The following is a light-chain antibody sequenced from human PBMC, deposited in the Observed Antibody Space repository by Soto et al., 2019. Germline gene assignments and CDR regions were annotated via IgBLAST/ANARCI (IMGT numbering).Light chain of an antibody. CDR3: QQYNSRPPWT. V-gene: IGKV3-15*01. J-gene: IGKJ1*01. CDR2: GAS. CDR1: QRVGSN. Sequence: EIVMTQSPATLSVSPGERATLSCRASQRVGSNVAWYQQKPGQAPRLLMYGASTRATGVPARFSGSGSGAEFTLTISSRQSEDFAVYYWQQYNSRPPWTFGQGTKVEIE.